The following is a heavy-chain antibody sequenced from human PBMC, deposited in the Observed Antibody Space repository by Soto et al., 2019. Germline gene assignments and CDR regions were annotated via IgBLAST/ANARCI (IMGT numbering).Heavy chain of an antibody. V-gene: IGHV1-3*01. D-gene: IGHD3-3*01. CDR3: ARDPTSYDFWSGYITTEEQWFDP. CDR1: GYTFTSYA. J-gene: IGHJ5*02. CDR2: ITAGNGNT. Sequence: QVQLVQSGAEVKKPGASVKVSCKASGYTFTSYAMHWVRQAPGQRLEWMGWITAGNGNTKYSQKFQGRVTITRDTYACTAYMELSSLRSEDTAVYYCARDPTSYDFWSGYITTEEQWFDPWGQGTLVTVSS.